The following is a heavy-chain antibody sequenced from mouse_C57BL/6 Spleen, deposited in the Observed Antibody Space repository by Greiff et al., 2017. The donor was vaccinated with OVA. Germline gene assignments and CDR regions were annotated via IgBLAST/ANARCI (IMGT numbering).Heavy chain of an antibody. V-gene: IGHV3-6*01. Sequence: EVQLQQSGPGLVKPSQSLSLTCSVTGYSITSGYYWNWIRQFPGNKLEWMGYISYDGSNNYNPSLKNRISITRDTSKNQFFLKLNSVTTEDTATYYCARVGDGNYWYFDVWGTGTTVTVSS. CDR2: ISYDGSN. CDR3: ARVGDGNYWYFDV. J-gene: IGHJ1*03. CDR1: GYSITSGYY. D-gene: IGHD2-1*01.